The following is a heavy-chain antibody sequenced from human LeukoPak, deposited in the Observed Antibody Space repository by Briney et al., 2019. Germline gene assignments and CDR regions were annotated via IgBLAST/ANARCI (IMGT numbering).Heavy chain of an antibody. CDR2: ISSSGSTI. D-gene: IGHD6-19*01. V-gene: IGHV3-11*01. CDR3: ARDLEAVAGYFDY. Sequence: GGSLRLSCAASGFTFSDYYMSWIRQAPGKGLEWVSYISSSGSTIYYADSVKGRFTISRDNAKNSLYLQMNSLRAEDTAVHYCARDLEAVAGYFDYWGQGTLVTVSS. J-gene: IGHJ4*02. CDR1: GFTFSDYY.